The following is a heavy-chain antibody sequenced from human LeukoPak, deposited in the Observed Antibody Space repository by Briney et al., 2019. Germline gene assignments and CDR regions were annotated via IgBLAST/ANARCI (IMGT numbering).Heavy chain of an antibody. CDR1: GFTFSSYW. CDR2: IKQDGSEK. CDR3: ARDNPRYFDASDI. V-gene: IGHV3-7*01. D-gene: IGHD3-9*01. J-gene: IGHJ3*02. Sequence: GGSLRLSCAASGFTFSSYWMSWVRQAPGKGLEWVANIKQDGSEKYYVDSVKGRFTISRDNAKNSLYLQMNSLRAEDTAVYYCARDNPRYFDASDIWGQGTMVTVSS.